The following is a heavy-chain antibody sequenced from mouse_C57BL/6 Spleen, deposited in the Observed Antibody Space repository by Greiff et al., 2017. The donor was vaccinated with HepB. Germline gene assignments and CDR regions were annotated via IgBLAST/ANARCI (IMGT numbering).Heavy chain of an antibody. CDR1: GYTFTSYG. V-gene: IGHV1-81*01. CDR2: IYPRSGNT. Sequence: VQLKESGAELARPGASVKLSCKASGYTFTSYGISWVKQRTGQGLEWIGEIYPRSGNTYYNEKFKGKATLTADKSSSTAYMELRSLTSEDSAVYFCARSYGSSPHYFDYWGQGTTLTVSS. D-gene: IGHD1-1*01. J-gene: IGHJ2*01. CDR3: ARSYGSSPHYFDY.